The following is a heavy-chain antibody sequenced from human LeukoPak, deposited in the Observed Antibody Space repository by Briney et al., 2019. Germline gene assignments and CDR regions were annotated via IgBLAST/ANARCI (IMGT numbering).Heavy chain of an antibody. CDR1: GGSISSYY. J-gene: IGHJ4*02. V-gene: IGHV4-59*01. CDR3: AREPPGEIVVD. CDR2: IYYSGST. Sequence: SETLSLTCIVSGGSISSYYWSWIRQPPGKGLEWIGYIYYSGSTNYNPSLKSRVTISVDTSKNQFSLKLSSVTAADTAVYYCAREPPGEIVVDWGQGTLVTVSS. D-gene: IGHD3-22*01.